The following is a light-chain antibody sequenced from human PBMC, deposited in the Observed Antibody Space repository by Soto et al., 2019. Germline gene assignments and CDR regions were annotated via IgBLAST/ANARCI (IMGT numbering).Light chain of an antibody. J-gene: IGLJ1*01. CDR2: GNS. V-gene: IGLV1-40*01. Sequence: QSVLTQPPSVSGAPGQRVTISCTGSTTNIGAGYEVHWYQQRPGTAPKLLIYGNSNRPSGVPDRFSGSKSGTSASLAITGLQAEDEADYYCQSYDSSLSGYVFGTGTKVTVL. CDR3: QSYDSSLSGYV. CDR1: TTNIGAGYE.